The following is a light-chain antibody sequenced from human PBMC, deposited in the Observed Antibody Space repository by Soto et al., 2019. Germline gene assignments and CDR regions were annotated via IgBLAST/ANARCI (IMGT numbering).Light chain of an antibody. CDR1: QSINAH. J-gene: IGKJ1*01. CDR2: GAS. CDR3: QQYNTWLWT. V-gene: IGKV3-15*01. Sequence: EVVMTQSPATLSVSPGERVTLSCRASQSINAHLAWYQQKPGQAPRLLIHGASTRATGIPARFSGSGFGTEFILTISSLQSEDFPIYYCQQYNTWLWTFGQGTKVEI.